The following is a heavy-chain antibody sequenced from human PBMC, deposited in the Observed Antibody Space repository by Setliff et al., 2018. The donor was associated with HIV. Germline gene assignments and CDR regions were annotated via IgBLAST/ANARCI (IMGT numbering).Heavy chain of an antibody. CDR1: GDTLTEVS. Sequence: ASVKVSCKVSGDTLTEVSIHWVRQAPGKGLEWMGYFDPQDGKTIYAQKFQGRVTMTEDTSTYTAYMGLSGLRAEDTAVYYCSRVGTLINNPWDYFDFWGQGTLVTVSS. CDR2: FDPQDGKT. D-gene: IGHD1-1*01. V-gene: IGHV1-24*01. CDR3: SRVGTLINNPWDYFDF. J-gene: IGHJ4*02.